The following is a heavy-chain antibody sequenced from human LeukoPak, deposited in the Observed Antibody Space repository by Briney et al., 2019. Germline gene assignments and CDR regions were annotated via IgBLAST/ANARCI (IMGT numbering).Heavy chain of an antibody. CDR2: IYSGGST. J-gene: IGHJ4*02. Sequence: GGSLRLSCAASGISVSSNYMNWVRQAPGKGLEWVSVIYSGGSTYYADSVKGRFTISRDNSKNTLYLQMNSLRAEDTAVYYCAKSRGVAGFDYWGQGTLVTVSS. D-gene: IGHD6-19*01. CDR3: AKSRGVAGFDY. V-gene: IGHV3-53*01. CDR1: GISVSSNY.